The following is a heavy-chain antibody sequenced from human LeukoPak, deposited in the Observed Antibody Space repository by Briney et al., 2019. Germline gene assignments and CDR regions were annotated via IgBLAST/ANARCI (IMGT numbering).Heavy chain of an antibody. CDR2: IYHSGNT. V-gene: IGHV4-38-2*02. CDR3: ARDPDHSGHFEF. J-gene: IGHJ4*02. CDR1: GYFISSGYY. D-gene: IGHD5-12*01. Sequence: PSETLSLTCTVSGYFISSGYYWGWIRQPPGKGLEWIGTIYHSGNTYFNPSHKSRVTMSVGTSKNQFSLRLSSVTAADTAVYYCARDPDHSGHFEFWGQGILVTVSS.